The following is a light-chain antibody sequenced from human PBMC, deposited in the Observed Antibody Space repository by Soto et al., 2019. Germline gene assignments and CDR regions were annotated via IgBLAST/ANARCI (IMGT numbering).Light chain of an antibody. CDR3: QNYNSAPNT. CDR2: DAS. J-gene: IGKJ2*01. CDR1: QAINNY. Sequence: DIRMTQSPSSLSASVGDRVTNTCRASQAINNYLAWYQQKPGQVPKLLIYDASTLQSGVQSRFRGSGSGTVFTLTISSLQSEDVATYYCQNYNSAPNTFGQGTRLEIK. V-gene: IGKV1-27*01.